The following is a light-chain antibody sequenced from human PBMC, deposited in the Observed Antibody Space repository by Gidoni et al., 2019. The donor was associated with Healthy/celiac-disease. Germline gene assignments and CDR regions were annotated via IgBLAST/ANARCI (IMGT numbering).Light chain of an antibody. Sequence: EIVLTQSPSTLSLSPGERATLSCSASQSVSSYLAWYQQKPGHAPSLLIDDASNRATGIPARFSGSWSGTDFTLTISSLEPEDFAVYYCQQRSNWPPYTFGQWTKLEIK. CDR2: DAS. J-gene: IGKJ2*01. CDR3: QQRSNWPPYT. V-gene: IGKV3-11*01. CDR1: QSVSSY.